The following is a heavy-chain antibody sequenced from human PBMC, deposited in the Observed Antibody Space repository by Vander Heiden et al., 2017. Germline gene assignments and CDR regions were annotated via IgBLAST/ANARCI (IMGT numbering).Heavy chain of an antibody. CDR2: ISWNSGSI. CDR3: AKGGGYDYGDINYFDY. V-gene: IGHV3-9*01. Sequence: EVQLVESGGGLVQPGRSLRLSCSASGFTFDDYAMPWVRQAPGKGLEWVSGISWNSGSIGYADSVKGRFTISRDNAKNSLYLQMNSLRAEDTALYYCAKGGGYDYGDINYFDYWGQGTLVTVSS. J-gene: IGHJ4*02. CDR1: GFTFDDYA. D-gene: IGHD4-17*01.